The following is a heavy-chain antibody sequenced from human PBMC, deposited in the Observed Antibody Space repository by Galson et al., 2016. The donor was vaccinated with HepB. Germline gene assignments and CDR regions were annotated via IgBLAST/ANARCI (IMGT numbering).Heavy chain of an antibody. CDR1: GFSLVTNGVG. CDR3: AHTFPTYYYGPDSSYYFDY. Sequence: PALVKPTQTLTLTCTFSGFSLVTNGVGVGWIRQPPGKALEWLALIYWNDDKRYRPSLRSRLTITKDTSKNLVVLTMTNVDPVDTGTYYCAHTFPTYYYGPDSSYYFDYWGQGTLVTVSS. J-gene: IGHJ4*02. V-gene: IGHV2-5*01. D-gene: IGHD3-10*01. CDR2: IYWNDDK.